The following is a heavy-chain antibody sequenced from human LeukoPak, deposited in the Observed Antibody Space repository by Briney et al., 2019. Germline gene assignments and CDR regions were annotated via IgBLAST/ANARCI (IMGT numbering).Heavy chain of an antibody. D-gene: IGHD6-13*01. CDR2: IYYSGST. V-gene: IGHV4-59*11. Sequence: PSETLSLTCTVSGGSISSHYWSWIRQPPGKGLEWIGYIYYSGSTNYNPSLKSRVTISVDTSKNQFSLKLSSVTAADTAVYYCARGGRTGYSSSWYSAPRLYYFDYWGQGTLVTVSS. J-gene: IGHJ4*02. CDR1: GGSISSHY. CDR3: ARGGRTGYSSSWYSAPRLYYFDY.